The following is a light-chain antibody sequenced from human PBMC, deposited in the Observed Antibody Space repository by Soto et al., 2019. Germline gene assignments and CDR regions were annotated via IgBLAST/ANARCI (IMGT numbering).Light chain of an antibody. CDR1: QSISNS. CDR2: DAS. J-gene: IGKJ2*01. V-gene: IGKV3-11*01. CDR3: QQRRNWPRT. Sequence: EIVLTQSPATQSLSPGERATLSCRASQSISNSLVWFQQKPGQAPRLLIYDASNRATDIPARFSGSGSGTDFTLTISSLEPEDLAVYYCQQRRNWPRTFGQGTKLEI.